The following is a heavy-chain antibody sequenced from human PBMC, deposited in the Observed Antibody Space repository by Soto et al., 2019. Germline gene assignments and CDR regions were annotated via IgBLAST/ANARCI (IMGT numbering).Heavy chain of an antibody. V-gene: IGHV2-5*02. Sequence: QITLKESGPTLVKPTQTLTLTCTFSGFSLTTSGVGVGWIRQPPGKALEWLALIYWDGSQRYSPSLKNRLSISKDTSKNQVVLRMTNMDPVDTATYYCAHSTYYYDSSGYRTASYFDYWGQGTLVTVSS. CDR3: AHSTYYYDSSGYRTASYFDY. D-gene: IGHD3-22*01. CDR1: GFSLTTSGVG. J-gene: IGHJ4*02. CDR2: IYWDGSQ.